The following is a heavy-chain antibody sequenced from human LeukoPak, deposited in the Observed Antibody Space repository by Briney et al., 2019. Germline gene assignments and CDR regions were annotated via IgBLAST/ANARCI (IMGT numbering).Heavy chain of an antibody. CDR2: IYYSGST. J-gene: IGHJ6*03. CDR1: GGSISSYY. V-gene: IGHV4-59*01. CDR3: ARATGGLRYFDWLSHGSYYYYYYMDV. Sequence: SPSETLSLTCTVSGGSISSYYWSWIRQPPGKGLEWIGYIYYSGSTNYNPSLKSRVTISVDTSKNQFSLKLSSVTAADTAVYYCARATGGLRYFDWLSHGSYYYYYYMDVWGKGTTVTVSS. D-gene: IGHD3-9*01.